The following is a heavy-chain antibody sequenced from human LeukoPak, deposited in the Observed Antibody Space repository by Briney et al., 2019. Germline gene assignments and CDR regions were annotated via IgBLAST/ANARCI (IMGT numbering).Heavy chain of an antibody. CDR3: VRELSGSGDVYYFDH. J-gene: IGHJ4*02. V-gene: IGHV3-21*01. Sequence: GGSLRLSCAASGLSFSSNSFNWVRQAPGKGLEWVSSITSTSSYIWYADSVKGRFTFSRDNAQNSLYLQMNSLRVEDTAIYYCVRELSGSGDVYYFDHWGQGTLVTVSS. CDR2: ITSTSSYI. CDR1: GLSFSSNS. D-gene: IGHD6-19*01.